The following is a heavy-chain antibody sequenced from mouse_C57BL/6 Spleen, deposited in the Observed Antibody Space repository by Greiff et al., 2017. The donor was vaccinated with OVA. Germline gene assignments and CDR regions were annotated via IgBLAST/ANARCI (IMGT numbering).Heavy chain of an antibody. CDR2: IHPNSGST. Sequence: VQLQQPGAELVKPGASVKLSCKASGYTFTSYWMHWVKQRPGQGLEWIGMIHPNSGSTNYNEKFKSKATLTVDKSSSTAYMQLSSLTSEDSAVYYCARRGYYYGSSDYWGQGTTLTVCS. CDR3: ARRGYYYGSSDY. D-gene: IGHD1-1*01. V-gene: IGHV1-64*01. CDR1: GYTFTSYW. J-gene: IGHJ2*01.